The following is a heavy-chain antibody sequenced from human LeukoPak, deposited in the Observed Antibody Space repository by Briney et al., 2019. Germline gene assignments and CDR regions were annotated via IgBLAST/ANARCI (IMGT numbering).Heavy chain of an antibody. CDR2: ITSSSIHT. CDR1: GFTFSTYN. J-gene: IGHJ4*02. Sequence: GGSLRLSCAASGFTFSTYNMNWVRQAPGKGLEWVSSITSSSIHTFYADSVKGRFTISRDNAKNTLYLQMNSLRAEDTAVYYCASYNWNFLNDYWGQGTLVTVSS. D-gene: IGHD1-7*01. CDR3: ASYNWNFLNDY. V-gene: IGHV3-21*01.